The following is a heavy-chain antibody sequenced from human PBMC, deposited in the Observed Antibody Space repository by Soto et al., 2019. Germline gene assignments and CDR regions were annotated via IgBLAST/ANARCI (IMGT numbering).Heavy chain of an antibody. D-gene: IGHD2-2*01. V-gene: IGHV4-31*03. Sequence: SETLSLTCTVSGGSISSGGYYWSWIRQHPGKGLEWIGYIYYSGSTYYNPSLKSRVTISVDTSKNQFSLKPSSVTAADTAVYYCARERRCSSTSCSYYYYYYMDVWGKGTTVTVSS. CDR3: ARERRCSSTSCSYYYYYYMDV. CDR2: IYYSGST. CDR1: GGSISSGGYY. J-gene: IGHJ6*03.